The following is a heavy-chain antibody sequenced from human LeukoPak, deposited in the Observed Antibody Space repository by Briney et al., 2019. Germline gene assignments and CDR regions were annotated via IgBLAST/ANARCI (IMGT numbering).Heavy chain of an antibody. V-gene: IGHV3-30*18. Sequence: PGGSLRLSCAASGFTFSSYGMHWVRQAPGKGLEWVAVISYDGSNKYYADSVKGRFTISRDNSKNTLYLQMNSLRAEDTAVYYCANLWSALPAGGVYYYYMDVWGKGTTVTVSS. J-gene: IGHJ6*03. CDR2: ISYDGSNK. CDR3: ANLWSALPAGGVYYYYMDV. D-gene: IGHD3-3*01. CDR1: GFTFSSYG.